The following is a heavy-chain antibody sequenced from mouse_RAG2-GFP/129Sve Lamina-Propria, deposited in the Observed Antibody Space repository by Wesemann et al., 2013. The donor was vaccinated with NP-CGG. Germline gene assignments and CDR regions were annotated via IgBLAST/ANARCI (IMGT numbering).Heavy chain of an antibody. CDR1: GYAFSSSW. J-gene: IGHJ1*03. D-gene: IGHD2-5*01. Sequence: QVQLQQSGPELVKPGASVKISCKASGYAFSSSWMNWVKQRPGKGLEWIGRIYPGDGDTNYNGKFKGKATLTADKSSSTAYMQLSSLTSEDSAVYFCARSRAYYSNYEWYFDVWGTGTTVTVSS. CDR2: IYPGDGDT. CDR3: ARSRAYYSNYEWYFDV. V-gene: IGHV1-82*01.